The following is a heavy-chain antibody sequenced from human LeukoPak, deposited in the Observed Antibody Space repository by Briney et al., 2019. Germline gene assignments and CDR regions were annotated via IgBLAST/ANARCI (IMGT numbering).Heavy chain of an antibody. D-gene: IGHD6-6*01. CDR3: VKGTSFSSSSPFDY. J-gene: IGHJ4*02. CDR1: GFTFSSYG. Sequence: GRSLRLSCAASGFTFSSYGMHWVRQAPGKGLEWVAVISHDGSHKYYADSAKGRFTISRDNSKNTLYLQMNSLRADDTAVYYCVKGTSFSSSSPFDYWGQGTLVTVSS. V-gene: IGHV3-30*18. CDR2: ISHDGSHK.